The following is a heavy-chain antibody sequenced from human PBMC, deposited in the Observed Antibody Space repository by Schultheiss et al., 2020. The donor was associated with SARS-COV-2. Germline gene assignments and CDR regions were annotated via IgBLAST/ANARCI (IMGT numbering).Heavy chain of an antibody. D-gene: IGHD3-10*01. J-gene: IGHJ6*03. CDR1: GFTFDDYA. Sequence: SLKISCAASGFTFDDYAMHWVRQAPGKGLEWVSGISWNSGSIGYADSVKGRFTISRDNAKNSLYLQMNSLRAEDTAVYYCAREGITMVRGVDNYYYYMDVWGKGTTVTVSS. CDR3: AREGITMVRGVDNYYYYMDV. CDR2: ISWNSGSI. V-gene: IGHV3-9*01.